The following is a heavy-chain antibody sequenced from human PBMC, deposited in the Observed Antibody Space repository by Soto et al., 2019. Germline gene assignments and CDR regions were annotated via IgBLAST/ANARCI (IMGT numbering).Heavy chain of an antibody. CDR1: GFSFSEYG. J-gene: IGHJ1*01. D-gene: IGHD3-16*02. V-gene: IGHV3-23*04. CDR2: ISGNKMTT. Sequence: EIQLVESGGGLAQPGGSLRLSCEASGFSFSEYGMSWVRQTPQKTLEWVASISGNKMTTFYPDSVKGRFFISRDNSDNTLHLQMNSLRDDDTAIYYCAKRRLNTITSLSDWWGQGVQVTVSS. CDR3: AKRRLNTITSLSDW.